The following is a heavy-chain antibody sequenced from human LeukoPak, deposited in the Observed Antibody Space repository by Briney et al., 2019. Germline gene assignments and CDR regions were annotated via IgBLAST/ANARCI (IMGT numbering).Heavy chain of an antibody. CDR2: INSSGSTI. Sequence: PGGSLTLSCAASGFTFSSYEMNWVRQAPGKGLEWVSYINSSGSTIYYADSVKGRFTIFRDNAKNSLYLQMNSLRAEDTAVYYCARVITMVRGVIPELVFDYWGQGTLVTVSS. CDR3: ARVITMVRGVIPELVFDY. V-gene: IGHV3-48*03. D-gene: IGHD3-10*01. CDR1: GFTFSSYE. J-gene: IGHJ4*02.